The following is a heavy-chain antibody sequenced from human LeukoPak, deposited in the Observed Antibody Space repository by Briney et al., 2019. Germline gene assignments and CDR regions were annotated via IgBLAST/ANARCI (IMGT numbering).Heavy chain of an antibody. D-gene: IGHD6-13*01. CDR3: ARPDEQQLVRDAFDI. CDR2: ISSSSSYI. V-gene: IGHV3-21*01. J-gene: IGHJ3*02. Sequence: GGSLRLSCAASGFTFSSYSMNWVRQAPGKGLEWVSSISSSSSYIYYADSVKGRFTISRDNAKNSLYLQMNSLRAEDTAVYYCARPDEQQLVRDAFDIWGQGTMVTVSS. CDR1: GFTFSSYS.